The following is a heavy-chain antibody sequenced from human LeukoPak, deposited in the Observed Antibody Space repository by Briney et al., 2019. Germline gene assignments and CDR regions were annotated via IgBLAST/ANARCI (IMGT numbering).Heavy chain of an antibody. CDR1: GFTFSSYT. J-gene: IGHJ4*02. Sequence: GGSLRLSCAASGFTFSSYTMNWVRQAPGKGLEWVSSISSSNDYIYYADSMKGRFTISRDNAENSLYLHMNSLRAEDTAVYYCARVRGSGTYRAGDYWGQGTLVTVSS. D-gene: IGHD2-2*01. CDR3: ARVRGSGTYRAGDY. V-gene: IGHV3-21*01. CDR2: ISSSNDYI.